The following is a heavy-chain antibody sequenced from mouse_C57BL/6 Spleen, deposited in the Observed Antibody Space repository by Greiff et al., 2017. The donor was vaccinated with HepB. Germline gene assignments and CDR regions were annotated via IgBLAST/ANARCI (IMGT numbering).Heavy chain of an antibody. CDR2: INTNNGGT. D-gene: IGHD1-1*01. V-gene: IGHV1-18*01. Sequence: VQLQQSGPELVKPGVSVKISCKGSGYTFTDYTMDWVKQSHGKRLEGIGDINTNNGGTIYNQKFKGKATLTVDKSSSTAYMELRRLTSEGTAVYYCGRRTTVVAFDYWGQGTTLTVSS. J-gene: IGHJ2*01. CDR1: GYTFTDYT. CDR3: GRRTTVVAFDY.